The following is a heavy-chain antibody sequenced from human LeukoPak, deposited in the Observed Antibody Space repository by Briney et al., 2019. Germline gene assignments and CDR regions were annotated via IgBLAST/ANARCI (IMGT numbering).Heavy chain of an antibody. J-gene: IGHJ6*02. CDR1: GGSFSGYY. CDR3: ARGRNTAMGLYYYYYYGMDV. V-gene: IGHV4-34*01. CDR2: INHSGST. D-gene: IGHD5-18*01. Sequence: SETLSLTCAVYGGSFSGYYWSWIRQPPGKGLEWIGEINHSGSTNYNPSLKSRVTISVDTSKNQFSLKLSSVTAADTAVYYCARGRNTAMGLYYYYYYGMDVWGQGTTVTVSS.